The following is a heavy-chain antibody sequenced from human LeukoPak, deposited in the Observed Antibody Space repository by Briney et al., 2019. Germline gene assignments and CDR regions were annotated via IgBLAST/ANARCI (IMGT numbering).Heavy chain of an antibody. CDR1: GGSISSYY. Sequence: PETLSLTCTVSGGSISSYYWSWIRQPAGKGLEWIGRIYTSGSTNYNPSLKSRVTMSVDTSKNQFSLKLSSVTAADTAVYYCALLYDYVWGSYLDYWGQGTLVTVSS. D-gene: IGHD3-16*02. J-gene: IGHJ4*02. CDR2: IYTSGST. V-gene: IGHV4-4*07. CDR3: ALLYDYVWGSYLDY.